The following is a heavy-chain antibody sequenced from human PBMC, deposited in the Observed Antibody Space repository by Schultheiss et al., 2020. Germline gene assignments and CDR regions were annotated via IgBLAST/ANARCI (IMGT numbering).Heavy chain of an antibody. J-gene: IGHJ4*02. CDR3: ARDSYYYDSSGHSPNFDY. D-gene: IGHD3-22*01. CDR1: GFTFSSYA. V-gene: IGHV3-23*01. CDR2: ISGSGGST. Sequence: GESLKISCAASGFTFSSYAMSWVRQAPGKGLEWVSAISGSGGSTYYADSVKGRFTISRDNAKNSLYLQMNSLRAEDTAVYYCARDSYYYDSSGHSPNFDYWGQGTLVTVSS.